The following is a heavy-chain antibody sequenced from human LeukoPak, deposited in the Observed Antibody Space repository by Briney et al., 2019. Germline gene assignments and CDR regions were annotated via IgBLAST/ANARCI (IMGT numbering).Heavy chain of an antibody. CDR2: ISYDGSNK. CDR3: ANGWNTVDY. CDR1: GFTFSNFG. J-gene: IGHJ4*02. D-gene: IGHD4-17*01. V-gene: IGHV3-30*18. Sequence: GRSLRLSCAASGFTFSNFGMHWVRQAPGKGLEWGAVISYDGSNKHYADSVPGRFSISRDNYKNTMYLQMNSLRVEDTAVYYCANGWNTVDYWGQGTLVTVSS.